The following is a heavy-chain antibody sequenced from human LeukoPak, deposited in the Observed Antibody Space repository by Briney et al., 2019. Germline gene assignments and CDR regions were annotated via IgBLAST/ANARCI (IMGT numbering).Heavy chain of an antibody. V-gene: IGHV3-13*01. CDR3: ARGTRLGVVDY. D-gene: IGHD3-16*01. CDR1: GFTFSSYE. CDR2: IGTAGDT. J-gene: IGHJ4*02. Sequence: GGSLRLSCAASGFTFSSYEMHWFRQATGKGLEWVSAIGTAGDTYYPGSVKGRFTISRENAKNSLCLQMNSLRAGDTAVYYCARGTRLGVVDYWGQGTLVTVSS.